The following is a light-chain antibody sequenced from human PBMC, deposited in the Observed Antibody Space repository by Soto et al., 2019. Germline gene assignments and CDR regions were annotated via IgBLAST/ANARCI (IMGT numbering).Light chain of an antibody. J-gene: IGLJ1*01. CDR3: SSYTSSSTLV. Sequence: QSVLTQPASVSGSPGQSITISCTGTSSDVGGYNYVSWYQQHPGKAPKLMIYEVSNRPSGVSNRFSGSKSGNTASLTISGLQAEDEADYYCSSYTSSSTLVFGTVTKLTV. V-gene: IGLV2-14*01. CDR2: EVS. CDR1: SSDVGGYNY.